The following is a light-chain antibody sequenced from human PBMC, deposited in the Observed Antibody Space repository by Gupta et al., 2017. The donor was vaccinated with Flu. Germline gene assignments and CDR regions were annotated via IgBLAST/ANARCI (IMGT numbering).Light chain of an antibody. V-gene: IGLV1-44*01. CDR3: ATWDDSLNGPV. CDR1: SSNIGRNT. J-gene: IGLJ3*02. CDR2: NNN. Sequence: QSVLTQSPSASGTPGQRVTISCSGSSSNIGRNTVFWYQQLPGTAPKLLIYNNNQRPSGVPDRISGSRSGTSASLAISGLQSEDEADYHCATWDDSLNGPVFGGGTRLTVL.